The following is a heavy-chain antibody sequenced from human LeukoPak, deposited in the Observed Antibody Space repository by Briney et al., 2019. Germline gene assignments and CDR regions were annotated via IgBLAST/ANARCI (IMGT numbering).Heavy chain of an antibody. D-gene: IGHD6-19*01. CDR2: IYYSGST. CDR3: ARSRYSSFNWFDP. V-gene: IGHV4-59*01. Sequence: SETLSLTCTVSGGSISSYYWSWIRQPPGKGLEWIGYIYYSGSTNYNPSLKSRVTISVDTSKNQFSLKPSSVTAADTAVYYCARSRYSSFNWFDPWGQGTLVTVSS. J-gene: IGHJ5*02. CDR1: GGSISSYY.